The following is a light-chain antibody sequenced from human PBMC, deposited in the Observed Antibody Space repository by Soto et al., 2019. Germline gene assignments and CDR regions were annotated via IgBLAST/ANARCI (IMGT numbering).Light chain of an antibody. CDR2: RNN. CDR1: SSNIGSNY. V-gene: IGLV1-47*01. J-gene: IGLJ2*01. CDR3: AAWDDSLSGVV. Sequence: QSVLTQPPSASGTHGQRVTISCSGSSSNIGSNYVYWYHQLPGTAPKLLIYRNNQRPSGVPDRFSGSKSGTSASLAISGLRSEDEADYYCAAWDDSLSGVVFGGGTKLTVL.